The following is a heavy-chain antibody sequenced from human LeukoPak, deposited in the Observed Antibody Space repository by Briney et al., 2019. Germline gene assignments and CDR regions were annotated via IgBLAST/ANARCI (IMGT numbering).Heavy chain of an antibody. Sequence: PSETLSLTCAVYGGSFSGYYWSWIRQPPGKGLEWIGEINHSGSTNYNPSLKSRVTISVDTSKNQFSLKLSSVTAADTAVYYCARGRGTVVTLLNWITPFDYWGQGTLVTVSS. CDR2: INHSGST. J-gene: IGHJ4*02. CDR3: ARGRGTVVTLLNWITPFDY. CDR1: GGSFSGYY. V-gene: IGHV4-34*01. D-gene: IGHD4-23*01.